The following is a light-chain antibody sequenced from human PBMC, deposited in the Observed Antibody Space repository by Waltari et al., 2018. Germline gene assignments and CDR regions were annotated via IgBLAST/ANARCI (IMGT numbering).Light chain of an antibody. CDR1: QGIRNY. V-gene: IGKV1-16*02. J-gene: IGKJ5*01. Sequence: DIQMTQSPSSLSASVGDRVTITCRASQGIRNYLAWSQQKPGKAPKSLIYDASSLQSGVSSKFSGSGFGTDFTITITSLQPEDFATYYCQQYHSFPITFGQGTRLEIK. CDR2: DAS. CDR3: QQYHSFPIT.